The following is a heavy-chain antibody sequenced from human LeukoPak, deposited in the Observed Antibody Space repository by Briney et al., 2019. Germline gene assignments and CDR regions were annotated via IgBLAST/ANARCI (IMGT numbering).Heavy chain of an antibody. V-gene: IGHV1-69*13. CDR3: AGPWVDSKLADYYCYYGMDV. J-gene: IGHJ6*02. CDR2: IIPIFGTA. D-gene: IGHD3-22*01. CDR1: GGTFSSYA. Sequence: ASVKVSCKASGGTFSSYAISWVRQAPGQGLEWMGGIIPIFGTANYAQKFQGRVTITADESTSTAYMELSSLRSEDTAVYYCAGPWVDSKLADYYCYYGMDVWGQGTTVTVSS.